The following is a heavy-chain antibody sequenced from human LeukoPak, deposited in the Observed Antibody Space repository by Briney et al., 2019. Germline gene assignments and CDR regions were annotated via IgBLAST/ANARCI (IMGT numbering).Heavy chain of an antibody. D-gene: IGHD5-24*01. CDR2: IYGTWNT. CDR1: GASFSSAPYY. CDR3: ASQKMTTREFDS. J-gene: IGHJ4*02. Sequence: SETLSLTCTVSGASFSSAPYYWAWIRQHPGGGLEWIGHIYGTWNTYYSPSLKSRLTISIDTSGSQFSLELRSVTAADTAVYYCASQKMTTREFDSWGQGTRVTVSS. V-gene: IGHV4-31*03.